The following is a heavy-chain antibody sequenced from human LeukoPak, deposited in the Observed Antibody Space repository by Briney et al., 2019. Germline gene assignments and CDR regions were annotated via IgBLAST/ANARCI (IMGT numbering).Heavy chain of an antibody. CDR1: GFTFSSYG. Sequence: PGGSLRLSCAASGFTFSSYGMHWVRQAPGKGLEWVAFIRYDGSNKYYADSVKGRFTISRDNSKNTLYLQMNSLRAEDTAVYYCAKGDGDFWSGYYPTPDYWGQGTLVTVSS. J-gene: IGHJ4*02. CDR3: AKGDGDFWSGYYPTPDY. D-gene: IGHD3-3*01. V-gene: IGHV3-30*02. CDR2: IRYDGSNK.